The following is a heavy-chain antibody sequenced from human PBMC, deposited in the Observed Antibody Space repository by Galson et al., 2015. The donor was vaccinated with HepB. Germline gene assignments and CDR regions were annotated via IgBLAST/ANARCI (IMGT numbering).Heavy chain of an antibody. J-gene: IGHJ6*02. D-gene: IGHD2-2*01. Sequence: SVKVSCKASGYTFTSYGISWVRQAPGQGLEWMGWISAYNGNTNYAQKLQGRVTMTTDTSTSTAYMELRSLRSDDTAVYYCARYVKWVDCSSTSCYYYYGMDVWGQGTTVTVSS. CDR1: GYTFTSYG. V-gene: IGHV1-18*04. CDR3: ARYVKWVDCSSTSCYYYYGMDV. CDR2: ISAYNGNT.